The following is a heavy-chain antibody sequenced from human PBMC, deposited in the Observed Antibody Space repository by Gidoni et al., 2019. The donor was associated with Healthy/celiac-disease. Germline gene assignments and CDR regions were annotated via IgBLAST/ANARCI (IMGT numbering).Heavy chain of an antibody. Sequence: QVQLVQSGAEVKKPGASVKVSCKASGYTFTSYDINWVRQATGQGLEWMGWMNPTSGNTGYAQKFQGRVTMTRNTSISTAYMELSSLRSEDTAVYYCARAVVDTAMGDFWAFDIWGQGTMVTVSS. CDR2: MNPTSGNT. D-gene: IGHD5-18*01. CDR1: GYTFTSYD. J-gene: IGHJ3*02. V-gene: IGHV1-8*01. CDR3: ARAVVDTAMGDFWAFDI.